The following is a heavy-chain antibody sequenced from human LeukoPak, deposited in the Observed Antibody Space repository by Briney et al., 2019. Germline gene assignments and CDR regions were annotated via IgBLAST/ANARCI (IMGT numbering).Heavy chain of an antibody. CDR3: ARDLDFWSGYKDY. Sequence: KPGGSLRLSCAASGFTFSSYTMNWVRQAPGKGLEWVSSMTSSSHSYYADSVKCRFTISRDNAKNSLFLQMNSLRAEDTAVYYCARDLDFWSGYKDYWGQGTLVTVSS. CDR2: MTSSSHS. J-gene: IGHJ4*02. V-gene: IGHV3-21*01. D-gene: IGHD3-3*01. CDR1: GFTFSSYT.